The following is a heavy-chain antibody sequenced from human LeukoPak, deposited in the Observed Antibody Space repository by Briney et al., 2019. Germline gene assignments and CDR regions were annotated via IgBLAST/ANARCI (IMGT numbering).Heavy chain of an antibody. CDR1: GYSFSSYW. D-gene: IGHD7-27*01. CDR2: IYPGDSDT. Sequence: PGESLKISCKASGYSFSSYWIGWVRHMPGKGLEWMGIIYPGDSDTRYSPSFQGQVTISADKSISTAYLQWSSLRASDTAMYYCARRRLGNYYFDYWGRGTLVTVSS. V-gene: IGHV5-51*01. J-gene: IGHJ4*02. CDR3: ARRRLGNYYFDY.